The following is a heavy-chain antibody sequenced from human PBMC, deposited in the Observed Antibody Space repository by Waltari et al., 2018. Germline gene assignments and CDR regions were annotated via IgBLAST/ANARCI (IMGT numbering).Heavy chain of an antibody. V-gene: IGHV3-74*01. CDR3: VTTGVAGFY. J-gene: IGHJ4*02. CDR2: ISMDGSIV. CDR1: GLTFSHSW. D-gene: IGHD6-19*01. Sequence: EVQLVESGGGLVQPGGSLRLSGAAYGLTFSHSWMYWVRQSPGKGLVWVSRISMDGSIVNYADSVKGRFTISRDNAKSTLFLQMNSLRVDDTALYYCVTTGVAGFYWGQGTRVTVSS.